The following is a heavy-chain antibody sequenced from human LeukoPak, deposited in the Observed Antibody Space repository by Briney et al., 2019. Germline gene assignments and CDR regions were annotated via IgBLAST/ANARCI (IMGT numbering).Heavy chain of an antibody. CDR1: GFTFSNYW. V-gene: IGHV3-43D*03. CDR2: ISWDGGST. CDR3: AKGYCSSTSCSDYYYYYYMDV. Sequence: GGSLRLSCAASGFTFSNYWMSWVRQAPGKGLEWVSLISWDGGSTYYADSVKGRFTISRDNSKNSLYLQMNSLRAEDTALYYCAKGYCSSTSCSDYYYYYYMDVWGKGTTVTVSS. J-gene: IGHJ6*03. D-gene: IGHD2-2*01.